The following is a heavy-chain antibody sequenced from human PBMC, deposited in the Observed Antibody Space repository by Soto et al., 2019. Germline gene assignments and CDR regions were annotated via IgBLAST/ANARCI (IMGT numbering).Heavy chain of an antibody. V-gene: IGHV4-30-2*01. J-gene: IGHJ5*02. D-gene: IGHD5-18*01. Sequence: SETLSLTCAVSGGSISSGGYSWSWIRQPPGKGLEWIGYIYHSGSTYYNPSLKSRVTISVDRSKNQFSLKLSSVIAADTAVYYCARGYSYGLRREMLDLWGQGTLVTVSS. CDR3: ARGYSYGLRREMLDL. CDR2: IYHSGST. CDR1: GGSISSGGYS.